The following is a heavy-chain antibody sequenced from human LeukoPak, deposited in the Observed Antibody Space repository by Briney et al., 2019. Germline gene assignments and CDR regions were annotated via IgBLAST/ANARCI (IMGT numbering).Heavy chain of an antibody. J-gene: IGHJ3*02. CDR1: GFTVSSNY. CDR3: ARDRHVNWGSDDAFDI. CDR2: ISSSSSYI. Sequence: GGSLRLSCAASGFTVSSNYMSWVRQAPGKGLEWVSSISSSSSYIYYADSVKGRFTISRDNAKNSLYLQMNSLRAEDTAVYYCARDRHVNWGSDDAFDIWGRGTMVTVSS. V-gene: IGHV3-21*01. D-gene: IGHD7-27*01.